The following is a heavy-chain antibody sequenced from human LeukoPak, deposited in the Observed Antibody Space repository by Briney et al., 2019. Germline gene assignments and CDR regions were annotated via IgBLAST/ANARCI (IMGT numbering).Heavy chain of an antibody. J-gene: IGHJ5*02. D-gene: IGHD2-15*01. CDR3: ARLLGGCSGGLCYHNWFDP. V-gene: IGHV4-59*01. Sequence: PSETLSLTCSVSGNSISYYYWSWIRQTPGKGLDWIGHVYSNGSTNYNPSLKSRVTMSVDTSKKQVSLRLTSVTAADTAVYYCARLLGGCSGGLCYHNWFDPWGQGALLTVSS. CDR2: VYSNGST. CDR1: GNSISYYY.